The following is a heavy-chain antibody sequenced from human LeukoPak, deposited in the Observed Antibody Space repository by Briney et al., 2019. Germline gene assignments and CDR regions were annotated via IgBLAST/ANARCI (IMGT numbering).Heavy chain of an antibody. CDR1: GYTLTELS. Sequence: GASVKLSCKVSGYTLTELSMHWVRQAPGKGLEWRGGFDPEDGETIYAQKCQGRVTITADKSTSTAYMELSSLRSEDTAVYYCARDRVHPVIYYFDYWGQGTLVTVSS. CDR3: ARDRVHPVIYYFDY. D-gene: IGHD1-1*01. J-gene: IGHJ4*02. CDR2: FDPEDGET. V-gene: IGHV1-24*01.